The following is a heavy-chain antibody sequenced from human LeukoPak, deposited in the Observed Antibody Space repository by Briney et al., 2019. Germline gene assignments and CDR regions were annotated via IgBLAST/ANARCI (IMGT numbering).Heavy chain of an antibody. V-gene: IGHV4-38-2*01. J-gene: IGHJ4*02. Sequence: SETLSLTCAVYGGSFSGYYWGWIRQPPGKGLEWIGSIYHSGSTYYNPSLKSRVTISVDTSKNQFSLKLSSVTAADTAVYYCARVGNGHGHYSHFDYWGQGTLVTVSS. CDR1: GGSFSGYY. CDR2: IYHSGST. CDR3: ARVGNGHGHYSHFDY. D-gene: IGHD3-22*01.